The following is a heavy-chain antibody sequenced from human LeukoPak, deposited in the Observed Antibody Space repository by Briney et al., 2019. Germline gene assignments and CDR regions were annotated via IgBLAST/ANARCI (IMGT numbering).Heavy chain of an antibody. CDR1: GFSISTYS. CDR3: ARLQQLVAGFDY. V-gene: IGHV3-48*04. CDR2: ISSSGSTI. D-gene: IGHD6-13*01. J-gene: IGHJ4*02. Sequence: GGSLRLSCAVSGFSISTYSMNWVRQAPGKGLEWVSYISSSGSTIYYADSVKGRFTISRDNAKNSLYLQMNSLRAEDTAVYYCARLQQLVAGFDYWGQGTLVTVSS.